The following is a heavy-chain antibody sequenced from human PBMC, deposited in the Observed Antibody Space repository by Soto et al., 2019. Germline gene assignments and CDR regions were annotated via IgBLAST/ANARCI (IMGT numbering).Heavy chain of an antibody. CDR1: GYNFADDW. CDR3: VSQGGSRNAYRGDS. Sequence: EVELVQSGAELKKPGESLTISCKASGYNFADDWINWVRHVPGKGLEWLGRIDPADSYINYGPSFQGHVPISADTSITTAFLQWGSLTAADPAIYYCVSQGGSRNAYRGDSWCQGTLVIVS. V-gene: IGHV5-10-1*03. CDR2: IDPADSYI. D-gene: IGHD3-10*01. J-gene: IGHJ5*01.